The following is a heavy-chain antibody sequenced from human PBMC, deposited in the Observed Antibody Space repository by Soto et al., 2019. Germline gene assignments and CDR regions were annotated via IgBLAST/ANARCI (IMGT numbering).Heavy chain of an antibody. J-gene: IGHJ4*02. V-gene: IGHV3-30*03. CDR1: DFDFSSYG. CDR2: SSYDGRET. CDR3: AGDSGWPILNFDN. Sequence: GGSLRLSCAASDFDFSSYGIHWVRQAPGKGLEWVGSSSYDGRETFYADSARGRFTVSKEMSKNTAFLQMNALRHEDTAVYFCAGDSGWPILNFDNGGQGTPVTVSS. D-gene: IGHD3-10*01.